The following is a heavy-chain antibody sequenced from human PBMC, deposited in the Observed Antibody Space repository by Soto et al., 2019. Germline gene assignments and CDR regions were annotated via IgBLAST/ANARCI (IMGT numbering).Heavy chain of an antibody. CDR1: GFTFSSYW. CDR2: IKQDGSEK. J-gene: IGHJ4*02. CDR3: ARAIPIFGVVTSYYVDY. Sequence: EVQLVESGGGLVQPGGSLRLSCAASGFTFSSYWMSWVRQAPGKGLEWVANIKQDGSEKYYVDSVKGRFTISRDNAKNSLYLQMNSLRAEDTAVYYCARAIPIFGVVTSYYVDYWGQGTLVTVSS. V-gene: IGHV3-7*01. D-gene: IGHD3-3*01.